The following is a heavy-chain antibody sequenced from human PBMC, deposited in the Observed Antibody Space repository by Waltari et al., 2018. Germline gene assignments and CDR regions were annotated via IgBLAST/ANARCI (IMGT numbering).Heavy chain of an antibody. CDR1: GFTFSSYS. V-gene: IGHV3-48*04. J-gene: IGHJ5*02. D-gene: IGHD6-13*01. CDR3: AREGGGAAAGRGWFDP. CDR2: ISSSSSTI. Sequence: EVQLVESGGGLVQPGGSLRLSCAASGFTFSSYSMNWVRQAPGKGREWVSYISSSSSTIYYADSVKGRFTISRDNAKNSLYLQMNSLRAEDTAVYYCAREGGGAAAGRGWFDPWGQGTLVTVSS.